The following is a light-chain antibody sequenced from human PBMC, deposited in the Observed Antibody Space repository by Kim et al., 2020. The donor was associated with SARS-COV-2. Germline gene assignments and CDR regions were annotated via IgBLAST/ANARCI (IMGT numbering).Light chain of an antibody. CDR3: AAWDDSLSGHVV. V-gene: IGLV1-47*01. J-gene: IGLJ2*01. Sequence: QSVLTQPPSASGTPGQRVTISCSGSSSNIGSNYVYWYQQLPGTAPKLLIYRNNQRPSGVPDRFSGSKSGTSASLAISGLRSEDEAYYYCAAWDDSLSGHVVFGGGTQLTVL. CDR1: SSNIGSNY. CDR2: RNN.